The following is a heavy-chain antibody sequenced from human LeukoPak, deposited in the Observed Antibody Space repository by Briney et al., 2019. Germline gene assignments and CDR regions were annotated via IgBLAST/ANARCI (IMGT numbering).Heavy chain of an antibody. Sequence: PSETLSLTCAVYGGSFSGYYWSWIRQPPGKGLEWIGEINHSGSTNYNPSLKSRVTISVDTSKNQFSLKLSSVTAADTAVYYCARLLVRGGDYWGQGTLVTVSS. CDR3: ARLLVRGGDY. J-gene: IGHJ4*02. CDR1: GGSFSGYY. CDR2: INHSGST. V-gene: IGHV4-34*01. D-gene: IGHD3-10*01.